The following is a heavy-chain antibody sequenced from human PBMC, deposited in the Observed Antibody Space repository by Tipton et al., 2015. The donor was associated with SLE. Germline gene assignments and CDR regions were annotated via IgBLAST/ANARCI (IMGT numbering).Heavy chain of an antibody. D-gene: IGHD1-1*01. J-gene: IGHJ4*02. CDR1: GFTFTSYA. CDR2: LSGNSRSI. CDR3: TKCPDWNDLLFSDS. V-gene: IGHV3-23*01. Sequence: SMRLSCEASGFTFTSYAMSWVRQTPDKGLEWVSGLSGNSRSIYYADSVKGRFTISRDNSNNTLYLQMDSLRAEDSAVYYCTKCPDWNDLLFSDSWCQGTLVTVSS.